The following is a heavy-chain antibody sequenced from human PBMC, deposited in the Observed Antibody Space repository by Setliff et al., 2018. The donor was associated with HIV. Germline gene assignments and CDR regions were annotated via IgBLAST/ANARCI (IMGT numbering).Heavy chain of an antibody. D-gene: IGHD2-15*01. CDR3: ASSITVAAGRSHYYYAMDV. V-gene: IGHV5-51*01. CDR2: IHPSDSNT. CDR1: GYSFTSYW. J-gene: IGHJ6*02. Sequence: GESLKISCKGSGYSFTSYWIGWVRQMPGKGLEWTGIIHPSDSNTRYSPSFRGQVTISADKSISTAYLQWSSLKASDTAMYYCASSITVAAGRSHYYYAMDVWGQGTTVTVSS.